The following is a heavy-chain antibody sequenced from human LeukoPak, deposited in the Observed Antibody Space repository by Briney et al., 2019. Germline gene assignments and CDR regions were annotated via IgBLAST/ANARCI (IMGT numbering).Heavy chain of an antibody. D-gene: IGHD1-26*01. CDR1: GFTVSSNY. J-gene: IGHJ4*02. CDR3: ATILEGYSGSYGVGY. CDR2: IYSGGST. V-gene: IGHV3-53*04. Sequence: PGGSLRLSCAASGFTVSSNYMSWVRQAPGKGLEWVSVIYSGGSTYYADSVKGRFTISRHNSKNTLYLQMNSLRAEDTAVYYCATILEGYSGSYGVGYWGQGTLVTVSS.